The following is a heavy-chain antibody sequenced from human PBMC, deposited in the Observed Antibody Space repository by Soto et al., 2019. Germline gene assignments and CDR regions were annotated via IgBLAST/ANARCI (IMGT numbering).Heavy chain of an antibody. Sequence: SETLSLTCTVSGGYISSYYWSWIRQPAGKGLEWIGRIYTSGSTNYNPSLKSRVTMSVDTSKNQYSLKLSSVTAADTAVYYCARDGGGDAKIYYFDYWGQGTLVTVSS. CDR3: ARDGGGDAKIYYFDY. D-gene: IGHD2-21*02. CDR1: GGYISSYY. J-gene: IGHJ4*02. CDR2: IYTSGST. V-gene: IGHV4-4*07.